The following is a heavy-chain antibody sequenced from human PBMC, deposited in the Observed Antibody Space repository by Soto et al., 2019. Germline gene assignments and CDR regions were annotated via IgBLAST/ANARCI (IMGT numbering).Heavy chain of an antibody. CDR3: ASQAIAYCGGDCYSRALDY. CDR1: GYSFTSYW. J-gene: IGHJ4*02. Sequence: PGESLKISCKGSGYSFTSYWIGWVRQMPGKGLEWMGIIYPGDSDTRYSPSFQGQVTISADKSISTAYLQWSSLKASDTAMYYCASQAIAYCGGDCYSRALDYWGQGTLVTVSS. CDR2: IYPGDSDT. D-gene: IGHD2-21*02. V-gene: IGHV5-51*01.